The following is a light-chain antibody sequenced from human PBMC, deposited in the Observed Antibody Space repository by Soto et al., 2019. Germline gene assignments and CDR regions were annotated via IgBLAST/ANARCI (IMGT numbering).Light chain of an antibody. V-gene: IGLV1-40*01. CDR1: SSNIGAGYD. J-gene: IGLJ2*01. CDR3: QSYDSSLSGVV. Sequence: QSVLTQPPSVSGAPGQRVTTSCTGSSSNIGAGYDVHWYQQLPGTAPKVLIYGNSNRPSGVPDRFSGSKSGTSASLAITGLQAEDDVDYYCQSYDSSLSGVVFGGGTKLTVL. CDR2: GNS.